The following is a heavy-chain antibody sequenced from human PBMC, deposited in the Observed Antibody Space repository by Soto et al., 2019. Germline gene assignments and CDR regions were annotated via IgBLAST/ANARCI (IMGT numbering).Heavy chain of an antibody. Sequence: QVQLVESGGGVVQPGGSLRLSCAASGFTFSSYGMHWVRQAPGKGLEWVAVISYDGSNKYYADSVKGRFTISRDNSKNTLYLQMNSLRAEDTAVYYCAKDRRSGWYYFDYWGQGTLVTVSS. CDR3: AKDRRSGWYYFDY. J-gene: IGHJ4*02. CDR1: GFTFSSYG. D-gene: IGHD6-19*01. CDR2: ISYDGSNK. V-gene: IGHV3-30*18.